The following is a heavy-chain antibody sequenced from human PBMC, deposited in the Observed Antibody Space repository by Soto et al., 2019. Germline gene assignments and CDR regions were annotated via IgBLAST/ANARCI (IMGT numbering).Heavy chain of an antibody. V-gene: IGHV3-66*02. CDR3: ARDHDSSGWYYFDY. CDR1: GFTFSSNS. J-gene: IGHJ4*02. CDR2: IYSGGST. Sequence: GGSLRLSCAASGFTFSSNSMSWVRQAPGKGLEWVSVIYSGGSTYYADSVKGRFTISRDNSKNTLYLQMNSLRAEDTAVYYCARDHDSSGWYYFDYWGQGTLVTVSS. D-gene: IGHD6-19*01.